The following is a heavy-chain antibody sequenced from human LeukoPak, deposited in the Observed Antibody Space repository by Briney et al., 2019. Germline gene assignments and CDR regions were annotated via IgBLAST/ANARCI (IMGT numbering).Heavy chain of an antibody. CDR2: IYYSGST. Sequence: SETLSLTCTVSGGSISSSSYYWGWIRQPPGKALEWIGSIYYSGSTYYNPSLKSRVTISVDTSKNQFSLKLSSVTAADTAVYYCARVLRGYSGYDLFDYWGQGTLVTVSS. CDR1: GGSISSSSYY. D-gene: IGHD5-12*01. CDR3: ARVLRGYSGYDLFDY. J-gene: IGHJ4*02. V-gene: IGHV4-39*07.